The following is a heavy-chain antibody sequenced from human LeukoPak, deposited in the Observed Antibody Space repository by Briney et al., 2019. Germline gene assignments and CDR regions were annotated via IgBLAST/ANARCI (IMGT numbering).Heavy chain of an antibody. J-gene: IGHJ6*03. CDR3: ARQGQLVGYYYYYMDV. CDR1: GGSFSGYY. D-gene: IGHD6-6*01. V-gene: IGHV4-34*01. CDR2: IYYSGST. Sequence: SETLSLTCAVYGGSFSGYYWSWIRQPPGKGLEWIGSIYYSGSTYYNPSLKSRVTISVDTSKNQFSLKLSSVTAADTAVYYCARQGQLVGYYYYYMDVWGKGTTVTVSS.